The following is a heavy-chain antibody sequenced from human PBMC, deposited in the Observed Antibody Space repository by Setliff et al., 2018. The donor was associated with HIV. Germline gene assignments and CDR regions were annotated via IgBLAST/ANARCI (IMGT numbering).Heavy chain of an antibody. J-gene: IGHJ5*02. D-gene: IGHD5-18*01. Sequence: PSETLSLTCTVSGGPIADYYWSWVRQPPGKGLEWIGYIYSSGTTSYNPSLKNRVTISVDTSKNQFSLKLYSVTAADTSVYYCARRWGIRGYSSWGQGTLVTVSS. CDR3: ARRWGIRGYSS. V-gene: IGHV4-4*09. CDR1: GGPIADYY. CDR2: IYSSGTT.